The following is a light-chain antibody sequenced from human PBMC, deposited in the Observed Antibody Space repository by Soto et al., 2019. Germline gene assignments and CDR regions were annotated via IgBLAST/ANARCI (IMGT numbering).Light chain of an antibody. CDR1: SSDVGGYNY. V-gene: IGLV2-11*01. Sequence: QSLLTQPRSVSGSPGRSVTISCTGTSSDVGGYNYVSWYLQHPGKAPKVMIYDVSKRPSGVPDRFSGSKSGNTASLTISGLQSEDEADYYCCSFAGNYIYVSGTGTKVTVL. J-gene: IGLJ1*01. CDR2: DVS. CDR3: CSFAGNYIYV.